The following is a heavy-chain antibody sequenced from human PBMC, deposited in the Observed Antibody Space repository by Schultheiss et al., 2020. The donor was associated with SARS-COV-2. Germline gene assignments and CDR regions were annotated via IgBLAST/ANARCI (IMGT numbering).Heavy chain of an antibody. V-gene: IGHV3-30-3*01. J-gene: IGHJ4*02. D-gene: IGHD3-22*01. Sequence: GESLKISCAASGFTFSSYAMHWVRQAPGKGLEWVAVISYDGSNKYYADSVKGRFTISRDNSKNTLYLQMNSLRAEDTAVYYCAIPRDYDSSGYTNANFDYWGQGTLVTVSS. CDR1: GFTFSSYA. CDR3: AIPRDYDSSGYTNANFDY. CDR2: ISYDGSNK.